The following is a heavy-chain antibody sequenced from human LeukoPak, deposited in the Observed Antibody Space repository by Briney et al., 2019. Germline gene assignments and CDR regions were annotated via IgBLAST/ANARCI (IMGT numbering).Heavy chain of an antibody. D-gene: IGHD3-3*01. J-gene: IGHJ4*02. CDR2: VKRDGSEK. V-gene: IGHV3-7*01. CDR3: AKYDVWSGFSYDC. CDR1: GFTFSSFW. Sequence: GGSLRLSCAASGFTFSSFWMSWVRQAPGKGLEWVANVKRDGSEKYYVDSLKGRFTTSRDNAKNSLYLEMNSLTVEDTAVYYCAKYDVWSGFSYDCWGQGTLVTVSS.